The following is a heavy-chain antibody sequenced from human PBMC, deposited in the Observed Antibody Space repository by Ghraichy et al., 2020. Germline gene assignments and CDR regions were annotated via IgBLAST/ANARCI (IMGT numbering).Heavy chain of an antibody. CDR3: ARDALYGMDV. CDR1: GFTFSSYS. V-gene: IGHV3-21*01. J-gene: IGHJ6*02. Sequence: GESLNISCAASGFTFSSYSMNWVRQAPGKELEWVSSISSSSSYIYYADSVKGRFTISRDNAKNSLYLQMNSLRAEDTAVYYCARDALYGMDVWGQGTTVTVSS. CDR2: ISSSSSYI.